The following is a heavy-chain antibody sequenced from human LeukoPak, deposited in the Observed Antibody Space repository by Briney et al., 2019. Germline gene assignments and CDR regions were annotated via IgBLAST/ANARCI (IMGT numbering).Heavy chain of an antibody. Sequence: SESLSLTCTVSGGSINSYYWSWIRQPPGRGLEWIGSIHYSGSTSYNPSLRSRVTISVDISKNQFSLKLSSVTAADTAVYYCASSIVGALDYWGQGTLVTVSS. V-gene: IGHV4-59*01. CDR1: GGSINSYY. D-gene: IGHD1-26*01. J-gene: IGHJ4*02. CDR3: ASSIVGALDY. CDR2: IHYSGST.